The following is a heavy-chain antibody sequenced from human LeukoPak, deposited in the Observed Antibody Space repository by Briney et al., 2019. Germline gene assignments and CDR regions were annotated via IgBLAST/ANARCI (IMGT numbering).Heavy chain of an antibody. Sequence: ASVKVSCKASGYTFIGYYIHWVRQAPGQGLEWMGWINPNTGGTNYAQKFQGRVTMTRDTSVSTAYMELSRLRSDDTAVYYCARDNTGSVEYWGQGTLVTVSS. V-gene: IGHV1-2*02. CDR2: INPNTGGT. CDR3: ARDNTGSVEY. D-gene: IGHD1-1*01. CDR1: GYTFIGYY. J-gene: IGHJ4*02.